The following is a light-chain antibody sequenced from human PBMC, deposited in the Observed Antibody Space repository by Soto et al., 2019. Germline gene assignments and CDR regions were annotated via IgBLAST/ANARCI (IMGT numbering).Light chain of an antibody. CDR2: GAS. Sequence: EIVMTQSPASLSLSPGETATLSCRASQSISNSLAWYQQKPGQAPRLLIYGASTRATGIPARFSGSGSGTEFTLTISRLEPEASAVYYCQQYNNSPPRTFGQGTKLEIK. J-gene: IGKJ2*01. CDR1: QSISNS. CDR3: QQYNNSPPRT. V-gene: IGKV3-15*01.